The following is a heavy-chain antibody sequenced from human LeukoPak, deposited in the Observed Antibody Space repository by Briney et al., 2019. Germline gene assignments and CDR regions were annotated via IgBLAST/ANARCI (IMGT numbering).Heavy chain of an antibody. CDR2: TYSGGDT. CDR1: GSSLTTHG. J-gene: IGHJ5*02. D-gene: IGHD3-10*01. Sequence: GKSLRLSCAASGSSLTTHGMHWVRQAPGKGLEWVSVTYSGGDTYYADSVKARFTISRDNSKNTLYLQMNSLRAEDTAVYYCARDVSAWGQGTLVTVSS. V-gene: IGHV3-53*01. CDR3: ARDVSA.